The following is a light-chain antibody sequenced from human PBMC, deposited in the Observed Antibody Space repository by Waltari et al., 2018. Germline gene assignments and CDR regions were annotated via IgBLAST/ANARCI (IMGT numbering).Light chain of an antibody. CDR2: EVS. V-gene: IGKV2D-29*01. J-gene: IGKJ1*01. CDR3: MQSIQLPRT. Sequence: DILLTQSPLSLSVTPGQPASISCKPTQSLLHSDGRTYLYWYLQKPGQPPQLLIHEVSNRFSGAPDRFSGSGSGTDFTLKISRVETEDVGLYYCMQSIQLPRTFGQGTKVEIK. CDR1: QSLLHSDGRTY.